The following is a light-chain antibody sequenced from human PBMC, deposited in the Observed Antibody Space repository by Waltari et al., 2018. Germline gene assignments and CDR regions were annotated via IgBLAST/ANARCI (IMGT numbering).Light chain of an antibody. CDR3: SSYTSSSTLWV. Sequence: QSALTQPASVSGSPGQSITLSCTGTSSDVGGYNYVSWYQQHPGKAPKLMIYGVSNRPSGVSNRFSVSNSGNTASLTISGLQAEDEADYYCSSYTSSSTLWVFGGGTKLTVL. CDR1: SSDVGGYNY. CDR2: GVS. V-gene: IGLV2-14*03. J-gene: IGLJ3*02.